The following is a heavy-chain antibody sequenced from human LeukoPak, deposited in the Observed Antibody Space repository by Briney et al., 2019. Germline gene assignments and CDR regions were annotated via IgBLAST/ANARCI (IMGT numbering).Heavy chain of an antibody. CDR3: AKDGYCTNGVCYGYFDY. Sequence: GGSLRLSCAASGFTFSSYGMHWVRQAPGKGLERVAFIRYDGSNKYYADSVKGRFTISRDNSKNTLYLQMNSLRAEDTAVYYCAKDGYCTNGVCYGYFDYWGQGTLVTVSS. J-gene: IGHJ4*02. CDR2: IRYDGSNK. D-gene: IGHD2-8*01. CDR1: GFTFSSYG. V-gene: IGHV3-30*02.